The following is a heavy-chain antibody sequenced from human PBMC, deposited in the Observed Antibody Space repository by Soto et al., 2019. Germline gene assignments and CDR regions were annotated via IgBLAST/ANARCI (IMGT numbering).Heavy chain of an antibody. CDR2: ITNSDDSA. J-gene: IGHJ4*02. V-gene: IGHV3-23*01. D-gene: IGHD5-12*01. CDR1: GFTFSSYA. Sequence: EVQLLESGGGLVQPGGSLRLSCAASGFTFSSYAMSWVRQAPGKGLEWVSGITNSDDSAIYADSVKGRFTISRDNYKNTLYLQMNSLRAEDTAVYYCSRPGYSNYDSDYWGQGTLVTVSS. CDR3: SRPGYSNYDSDY.